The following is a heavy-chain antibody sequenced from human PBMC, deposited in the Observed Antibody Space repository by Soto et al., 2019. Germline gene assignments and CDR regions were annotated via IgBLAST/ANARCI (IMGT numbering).Heavy chain of an antibody. V-gene: IGHV4-39*01. D-gene: IGHD4-17*01. CDR2: IHYSGST. J-gene: IGHJ6*02. Sequence: PSETLSLTCTVSGGSIISTISYWGWIRQPPGKGLEWIGSIHYSGSTYYNPSLKSRVTISVDTSKNQFSLKLSSVTAADTAVYYCARVTLRSGYYYGMDVWGQGTTVTVSS. CDR1: GGSIISTISY. CDR3: ARVTLRSGYYYGMDV.